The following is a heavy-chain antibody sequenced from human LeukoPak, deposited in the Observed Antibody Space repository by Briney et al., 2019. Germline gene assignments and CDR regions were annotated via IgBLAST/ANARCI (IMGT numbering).Heavy chain of an antibody. CDR3: ASIGLGSRRDY. Sequence: GRSLRLSCAASGFTFRSFVMHWVRQAPGKGLEWVANIKQDGSEKYYVDSVKGRFTISRDNAKNSLYLQMNSLRAEDTAVYYCASIGLGSRRDYWGQGTLVTVSS. CDR2: IKQDGSEK. J-gene: IGHJ4*02. D-gene: IGHD3/OR15-3a*01. V-gene: IGHV3-7*01. CDR1: GFTFRSFV.